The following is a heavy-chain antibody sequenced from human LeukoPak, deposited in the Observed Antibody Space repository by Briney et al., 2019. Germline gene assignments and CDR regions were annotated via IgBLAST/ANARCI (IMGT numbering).Heavy chain of an antibody. V-gene: IGHV1-46*01. J-gene: IGHJ5*02. CDR3: ARETYYYDSSGYYGGP. CDR2: INPSGGST. D-gene: IGHD3-22*01. Sequence: ASVKVSCKASGYTFTSYYMHWVRQAPGQGLEWMGIINPSGGSTSYAQKFQGRVTMTRDTSTSTVYMELSSLRSEDTAVYYCARETYYYDSSGYYGGPWGQGTLVTVSS. CDR1: GYTFTSYY.